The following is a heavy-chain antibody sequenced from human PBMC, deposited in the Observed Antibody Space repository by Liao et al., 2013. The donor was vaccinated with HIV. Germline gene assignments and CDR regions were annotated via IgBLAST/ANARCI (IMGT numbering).Heavy chain of an antibody. CDR2: IYYSGST. CDR3: ARDCCSGGTSDAFDI. V-gene: IGHV4-59*01. CDR1: GGSISSYY. D-gene: IGHD2-15*01. J-gene: IGHJ3*02. Sequence: QVQLQESGPGLVKPSETLSLTCTVSGGSISSYYWSWIRQPPGKGLEWIGYIYYSGSTNYNPSLKSRVTISVDTSKNQFSLKLRSVTAADTAVYYCARDCCSGGTSDAFDIWGQRGQWSPSLQ.